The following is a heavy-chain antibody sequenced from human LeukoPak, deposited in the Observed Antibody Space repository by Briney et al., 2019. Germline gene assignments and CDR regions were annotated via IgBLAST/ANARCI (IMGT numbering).Heavy chain of an antibody. D-gene: IGHD3-10*01. CDR2: IYYSGST. CDR3: ARVNRGVLDY. Sequence: SQTLSLTCTVSGGSISSGGYYWSWIRQHPGKGLEWIGYIYYSGSTYYNPSLKSRVTISVDTSKNQFSLKLSSVTAADTAAYYCARVNRGVLDYWGQGTLVTVSS. CDR1: GGSISSGGYY. J-gene: IGHJ4*02. V-gene: IGHV4-31*03.